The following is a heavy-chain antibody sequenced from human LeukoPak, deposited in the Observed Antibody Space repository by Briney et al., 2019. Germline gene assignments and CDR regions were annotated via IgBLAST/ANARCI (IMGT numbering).Heavy chain of an antibody. CDR1: GHTFTSYY. J-gene: IGHJ5*02. Sequence: GASVKVSCKASGHTFTSYYMHWVRQAPGQGLEWMGIINPSGGSTSYAQKFQGRVTMTRDTSTSTVYMELSSLRSEDTAVYYCARDEDGSGSYYSNWFDPWGQGTLVTVSS. V-gene: IGHV1-46*01. CDR2: INPSGGST. CDR3: ARDEDGSGSYYSNWFDP. D-gene: IGHD3-10*01.